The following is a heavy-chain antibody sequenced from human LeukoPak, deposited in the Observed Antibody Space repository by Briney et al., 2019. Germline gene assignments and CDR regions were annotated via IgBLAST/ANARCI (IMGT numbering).Heavy chain of an antibody. Sequence: PSETLSLTCTVSGGSVSSGSYYWSWIRQPPGKGLEWIGYIYYSGSTNYNPSLKSRVTISVDTSKNQFSLKQSSVTAADTAVYYCARTSIAVAGTQTYINRPFDYWGQGTLVTVSS. V-gene: IGHV4-61*01. CDR1: GGSVSSGSYY. CDR3: ARTSIAVAGTQTYINRPFDY. J-gene: IGHJ4*02. D-gene: IGHD6-19*01. CDR2: IYYSGST.